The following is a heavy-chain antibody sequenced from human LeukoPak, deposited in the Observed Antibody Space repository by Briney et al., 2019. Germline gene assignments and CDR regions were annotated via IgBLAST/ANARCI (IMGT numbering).Heavy chain of an antibody. CDR3: ARDSGSRGDDYYYYGMDV. CDR2: XXXDGSNK. J-gene: IGHJ6*02. V-gene: IGHV3-33*01. CDR1: GFTFSSYG. D-gene: IGHD1-26*01. Sequence: GGSLRLSCAASGFTFSSYGMHWVRQAPGKGLEWVXVXXXDGSNKYYADSVKGRFTISRDNSKNTLYLQMNSLRAEDTAVYYCARDSGSRGDDYYYYGMDVWGQGTTVTVSS.